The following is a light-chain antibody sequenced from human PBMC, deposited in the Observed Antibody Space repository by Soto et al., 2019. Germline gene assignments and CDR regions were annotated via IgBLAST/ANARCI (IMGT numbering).Light chain of an antibody. J-gene: IGLJ2*01. CDR1: SSDVGGYNY. CDR3: GSYTSSLSLL. CDR2: DVS. Sequence: QSALTQPASVSGSPGQSITISCTGTSSDVGGYNYVSWYQQHPGKAPKLMIYDVSNRPSGVSNRFSGSKSCNTASLTISGLQAEDEADYYCGSYTSSLSLLFGGGTNVTVL. V-gene: IGLV2-14*01.